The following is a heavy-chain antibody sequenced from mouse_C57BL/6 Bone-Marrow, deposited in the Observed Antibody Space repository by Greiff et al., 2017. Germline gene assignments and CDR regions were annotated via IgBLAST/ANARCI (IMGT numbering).Heavy chain of an antibody. CDR3: AMGSYGNFQYYDAMDY. D-gene: IGHD2-1*01. CDR2: IYPRSGNT. J-gene: IGHJ4*01. V-gene: IGHV1-81*01. CDR1: GYTFTSYG. Sequence: QVQLQQSGAELARPGASVKMSCKASGYTFTSYGISWVKQRTGQGLEWIGEIYPRSGNTYYNEKFKGKATRTEDKSSSTEYMELRSLTSEYTAVFFCAMGSYGNFQYYDAMDYWGQATSVTDSS.